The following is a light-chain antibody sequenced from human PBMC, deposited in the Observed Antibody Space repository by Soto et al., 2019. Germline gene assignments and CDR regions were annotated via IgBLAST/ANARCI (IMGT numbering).Light chain of an antibody. V-gene: IGKV3-20*01. CDR3: QQYGSSGT. Sequence: EIVFTQFPATLSLSPGERATLSCRASQSVSSTYLAWYQQKPGQAPRLLIYGASNRATGIPDRFSGSGSGTDFTLTISRLEPEDFAVYYCQQYGSSGTFGQGTKVDIK. J-gene: IGKJ1*01. CDR1: QSVSSTY. CDR2: GAS.